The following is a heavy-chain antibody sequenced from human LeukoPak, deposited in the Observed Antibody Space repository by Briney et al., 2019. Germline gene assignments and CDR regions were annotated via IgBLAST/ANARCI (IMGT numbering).Heavy chain of an antibody. D-gene: IGHD3-10*01. CDR3: ARQITMVRGVIGNWFDP. CDR2: ISGSGGDT. J-gene: IGHJ5*02. CDR1: GFTFSSYW. Sequence: GGSLRLSCAASGFTFSSYWMSWVRQAPGKGPEWVSGISGSGGDTYYTDSVKGRFTISGDNSKNTLYLQMNSLRAEDTAVYYCARQITMVRGVIGNWFDPWGQGTLVTVSS. V-gene: IGHV3-23*01.